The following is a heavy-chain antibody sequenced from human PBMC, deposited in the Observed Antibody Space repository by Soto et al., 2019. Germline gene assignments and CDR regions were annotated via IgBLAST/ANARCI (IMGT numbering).Heavy chain of an antibody. D-gene: IGHD1-7*01. Sequence: GESLKISCKGSGYSFTSYWIGWVRQMPGKGLEWMGIIYPGDSDTRYSPSFQGQVTISADKSISTAYLQWSSLKASDTAMYYCARSLLRTTEYYCYGMDVWGQGTTVTVSS. V-gene: IGHV5-51*01. CDR3: ARSLLRTTEYYCYGMDV. CDR2: IYPGDSDT. J-gene: IGHJ6*02. CDR1: GYSFTSYW.